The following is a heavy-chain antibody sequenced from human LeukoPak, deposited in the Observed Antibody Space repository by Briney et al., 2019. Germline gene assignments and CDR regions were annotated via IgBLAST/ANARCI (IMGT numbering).Heavy chain of an antibody. D-gene: IGHD2-2*01. Sequence: ASVKVSCKVSGCTFTGYYMHWVRQAPGQGLEWMGWINPNSGGTNYAQKFQGRVTMTRDTSISTAYMELSRLRSDDTAVYYCARRGCSSTSCFHYWGQGTLVTVSS. J-gene: IGHJ4*02. CDR2: INPNSGGT. CDR1: GCTFTGYY. CDR3: ARRGCSSTSCFHY. V-gene: IGHV1-2*02.